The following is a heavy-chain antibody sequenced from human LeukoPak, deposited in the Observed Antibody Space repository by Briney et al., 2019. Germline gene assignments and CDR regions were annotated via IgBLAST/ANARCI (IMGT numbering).Heavy chain of an antibody. CDR2: IKQDGSEK. Sequence: PGGSLRLSCAASGFTFSRYWMTWVRQAPGKGLEWVANIKQDGSEKYYVDSVKGRFTISRDDAKNSLYLQMNSLRAEDTAVYYCARDKHWGQGTLVTVSS. CDR1: GFTFSRYW. J-gene: IGHJ4*02. V-gene: IGHV3-7*03. CDR3: ARDKH.